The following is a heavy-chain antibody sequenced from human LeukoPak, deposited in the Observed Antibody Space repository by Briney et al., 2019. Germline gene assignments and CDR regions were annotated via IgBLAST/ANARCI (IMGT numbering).Heavy chain of an antibody. V-gene: IGHV4-59*08. D-gene: IGHD6-13*01. Sequence: PSETLSLTCTVSGGSIRSYYWNWIRQPPGKGLEWIGYMYYSGSTTYNPSLKSRVTISVDTSKNQFSLKLSSVTAADTAMYYCAADTRAYSSSWYWGAFDIWGQGTMVTASS. CDR3: AADTRAYSSSWYWGAFDI. CDR1: GGSIRSYY. CDR2: MYYSGST. J-gene: IGHJ3*02.